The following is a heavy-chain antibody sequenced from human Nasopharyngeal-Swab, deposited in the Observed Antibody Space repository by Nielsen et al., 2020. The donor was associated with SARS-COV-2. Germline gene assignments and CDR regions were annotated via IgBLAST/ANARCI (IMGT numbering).Heavy chain of an antibody. CDR3: ARAGWGYSSSWYIYYYYGMDV. V-gene: IGHV3-7*01. CDR1: GFTFSSYW. J-gene: IGHJ6*02. D-gene: IGHD6-13*01. Sequence: ESLKISCAASGFTFSSYWMSWVRQAPGKGLEWVANIKQDGSEKYYADSVKGRFTISRDNSKNTLYLQMNSLRAEDTAVYYCARAGWGYSSSWYIYYYYGMDVWGQGTTVTVSS. CDR2: IKQDGSEK.